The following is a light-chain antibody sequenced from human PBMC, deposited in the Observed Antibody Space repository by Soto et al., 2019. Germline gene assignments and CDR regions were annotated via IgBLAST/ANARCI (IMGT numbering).Light chain of an antibody. CDR3: QQYGSSPGFT. V-gene: IGKV3-15*01. CDR1: QSVSSN. J-gene: IGKJ3*01. Sequence: EIVMTQSPATLSVSPGERATLSCRASQSVSSNLAWYQQKPGQAPRLLIFGASTRATGIPARFSGSGSGTDFTLTISGLDPEDFAVHYCQQYGSSPGFTFGPGTKVD. CDR2: GAS.